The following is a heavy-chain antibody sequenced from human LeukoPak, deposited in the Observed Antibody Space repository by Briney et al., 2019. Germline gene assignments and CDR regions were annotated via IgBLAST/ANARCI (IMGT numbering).Heavy chain of an antibody. CDR2: MNPNSGNT. Sequence: GASVKVSCKASGYTFTSYDINWVRQATGQGLEWMGWMNPNSGNTGYAQKFQGRVTMTKNTSTTTAYMELSSLRSEDTAVYYCARALSWTTESYYCMDVWGKGTTVTVSS. CDR1: GYTFTSYD. V-gene: IGHV1-8*01. CDR3: ARALSWTTESYYCMDV. J-gene: IGHJ6*03. D-gene: IGHD3/OR15-3a*01.